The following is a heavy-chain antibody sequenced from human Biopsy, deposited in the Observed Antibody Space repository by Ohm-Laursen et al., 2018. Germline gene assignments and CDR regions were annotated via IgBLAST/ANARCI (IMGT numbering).Heavy chain of an antibody. Sequence: GTLSLTCTVSGGAISGYHWGWIRKSPGKGLEWLAYISYTGGITSNPSLNGRATMSLDTSKNHFSLRLIYVTSADTAVYYCARMPHFDYWGQGILVTVSS. J-gene: IGHJ4*02. CDR3: ARMPHFDY. CDR1: GGAISGYH. V-gene: IGHV4-59*01. CDR2: ISYTGGI. D-gene: IGHD2-2*01.